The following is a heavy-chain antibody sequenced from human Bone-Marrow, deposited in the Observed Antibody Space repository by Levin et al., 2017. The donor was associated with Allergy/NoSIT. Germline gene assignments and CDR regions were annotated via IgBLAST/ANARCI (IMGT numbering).Heavy chain of an antibody. D-gene: IGHD4-17*01. Sequence: SVKVSCKASGGTFSNYATSWVRQAPGQGLEWMGGLIPIFGTPNYARKFQDRVRITADESTSTAYMELTSLKSDDTAVYYCARGLDYGDYGPIGYWGQGTLVTVSS. J-gene: IGHJ4*02. CDR2: LIPIFGTP. V-gene: IGHV1-69*13. CDR1: GGTFSNYA. CDR3: ARGLDYGDYGPIGY.